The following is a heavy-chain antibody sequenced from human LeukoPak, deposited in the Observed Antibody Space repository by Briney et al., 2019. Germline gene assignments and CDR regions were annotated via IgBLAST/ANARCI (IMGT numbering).Heavy chain of an antibody. J-gene: IGHJ1*01. V-gene: IGHV3-74*01. D-gene: IGHD3-3*01. Sequence: GGSLRLSCGASGFTFSRYWMHWVRQAPGKGLVWVSRIKSDGKTNYADSVKGRFTISRDNAKNTVSLQMNSLRADDTGVYYCARAPSEVGGYYPEYFRHWGQGTLVTVSS. CDR1: GFTFSRYW. CDR3: ARAPSEVGGYYPEYFRH. CDR2: IKSDGKT.